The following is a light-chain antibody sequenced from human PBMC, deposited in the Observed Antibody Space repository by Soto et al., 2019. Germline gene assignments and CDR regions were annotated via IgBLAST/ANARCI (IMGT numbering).Light chain of an antibody. CDR2: EDS. CDR3: TSYTRSSTRV. V-gene: IGLV2-14*01. J-gene: IGLJ3*02. CDR1: SSDVGGYYD. Sequence: QSALTQPASVSGSPGQSITISCTGTSSDVGGYYDVSWYQQHPGKAPKLMIYEDSNRPSGVSNRFSGSKSGNTASLTISGLQAEDEADYYCTSYTRSSTRVFGGGTKVTVL.